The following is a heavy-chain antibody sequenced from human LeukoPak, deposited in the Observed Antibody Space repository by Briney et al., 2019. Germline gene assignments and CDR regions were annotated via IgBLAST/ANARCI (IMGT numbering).Heavy chain of an antibody. J-gene: IGHJ4*02. CDR1: GFTFTSSA. Sequence: SVKVSCKASGFTFTSSAMQWVRQARGQRLEWIGWIVVGSGNTNYAQKFQERVTITRDMSTSTAYMELSSLRSEDTAVYYCAALGHCSSASCYLNFDYWGQGTLVTVSS. V-gene: IGHV1-58*02. CDR2: IVVGSGNT. CDR3: AALGHCSSASCYLNFDY. D-gene: IGHD2-2*01.